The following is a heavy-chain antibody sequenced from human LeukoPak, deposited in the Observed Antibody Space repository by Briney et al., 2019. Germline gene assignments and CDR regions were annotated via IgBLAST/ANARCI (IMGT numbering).Heavy chain of an antibody. Sequence: PSETLSLTCSVSGASIASHYWGWIRQPPGKGLEWIGSIYYSGSTYYNPSLKSRVTISVDTSKNQFSLKLSSVTAADTAVYYCARLEMATMAYWGQGTLVTVSS. CDR3: ARLEMATMAY. J-gene: IGHJ4*02. D-gene: IGHD5-24*01. CDR2: IYYSGST. V-gene: IGHV4-39*07. CDR1: GASIASHY.